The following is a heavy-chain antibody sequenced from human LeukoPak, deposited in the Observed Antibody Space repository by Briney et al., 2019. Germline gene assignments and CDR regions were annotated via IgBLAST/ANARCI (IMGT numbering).Heavy chain of an antibody. CDR3: ARVSSPFGVAIDAAFDI. CDR1: GYTFTGYY. J-gene: IGHJ3*02. V-gene: IGHV1-2*02. D-gene: IGHD3-3*01. Sequence: ASVKVSCKASGYTFTGYYMHWVRQAPGQGLEWMGWINPNSGGTNYAQKFQGRVTMTRDTSISTAYMELSRLTSDDTAIYYCARVSSPFGVAIDAAFDIWGQGTVVTVSS. CDR2: INPNSGGT.